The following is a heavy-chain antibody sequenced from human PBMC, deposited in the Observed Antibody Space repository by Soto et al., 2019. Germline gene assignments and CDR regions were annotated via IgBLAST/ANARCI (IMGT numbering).Heavy chain of an antibody. Sequence: QVQLVQSGAEVKKPGSSVKVSCKASGGTFSSYAISWVRQAPGQGLEWMGGIIPIFGTANYAQKFQGRVTSTADESTSTAYMELSSLRSEDTAVYYCARDHPTYYYGSGSQGDAFDIWGQGTMVTVSS. CDR3: ARDHPTYYYGSGSQGDAFDI. CDR1: GGTFSSYA. V-gene: IGHV1-69*01. D-gene: IGHD3-10*01. J-gene: IGHJ3*02. CDR2: IIPIFGTA.